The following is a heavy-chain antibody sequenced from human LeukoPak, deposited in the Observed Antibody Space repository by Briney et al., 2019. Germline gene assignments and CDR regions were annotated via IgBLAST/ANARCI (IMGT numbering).Heavy chain of an antibody. CDR3: AKEYTGTFSPFPSYFDN. D-gene: IGHD1-26*01. V-gene: IGHV3-30*02. CDR1: GFTFSTYG. J-gene: IGHJ4*02. CDR2: IRYVGINK. Sequence: GGSLRLSCAASGFTFSTYGMHWVRQAPGKGLEWVSFIRYVGINKYYADSVKGRFTISRDNSKNTLYLQMNSLRAEDTAIYYCAKEYTGTFSPFPSYFDNWGQGTLVTVSS.